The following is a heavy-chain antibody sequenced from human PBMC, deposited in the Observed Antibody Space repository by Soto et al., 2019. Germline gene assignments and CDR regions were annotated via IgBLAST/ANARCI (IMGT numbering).Heavy chain of an antibody. CDR1: GFTFSSYA. V-gene: IGHV3-64*01. Sequence: GGSLRLSCAASGFTFSSYAMHWVRQAPGKGLEYVSAISSNGGSTYYANSVKGRFTISRDNSKNTLYLQMGSLRAEDMAVYYCARGGGSSRNIVVVPAATGWFDPWGQGTLVTVSS. CDR2: ISSNGGST. J-gene: IGHJ5*02. CDR3: ARGGGSSRNIVVVPAATGWFDP. D-gene: IGHD2-2*01.